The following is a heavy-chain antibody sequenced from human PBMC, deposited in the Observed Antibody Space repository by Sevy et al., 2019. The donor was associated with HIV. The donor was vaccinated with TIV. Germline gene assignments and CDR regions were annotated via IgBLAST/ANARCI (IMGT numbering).Heavy chain of an antibody. V-gene: IGHV3-33*01. CDR2: IWNDGSNK. CDR3: ARGGDFNDRSAKRDFDY. D-gene: IGHD3-22*01. Sequence: GGSLRLSCAASGFTFSNYGMHWVRQAPGKGLEWVAVIWNDGSNKYDADSVKGRFTIPRDNSKNTLYLQMNSLRVEDTAVYFCARGGDFNDRSAKRDFDYWGQRTLVTVSS. CDR1: GFTFSNYG. J-gene: IGHJ4*02.